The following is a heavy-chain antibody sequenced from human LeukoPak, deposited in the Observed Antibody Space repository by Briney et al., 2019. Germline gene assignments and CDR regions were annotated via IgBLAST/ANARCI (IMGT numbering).Heavy chain of an antibody. V-gene: IGHV4-34*01. CDR1: GGSLSGYY. CDR3: ARGLDKTFWYFDI. J-gene: IGHJ2*01. D-gene: IGHD3-9*01. Sequence: SETLSLTCVVSGGSLSGYYWGWIRQPPGKGLEWIGEIHHTGAPTSNPSLKSRVSLSLDSSRNELSLRLISVTAAVTGLYFCARGLDKTFWYFDIWGRGTLVTVSS. CDR2: IHHTGAP.